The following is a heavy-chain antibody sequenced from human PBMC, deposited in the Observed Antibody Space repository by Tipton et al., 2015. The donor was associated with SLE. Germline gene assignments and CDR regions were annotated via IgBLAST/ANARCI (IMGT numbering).Heavy chain of an antibody. CDR3: ARDRYSSSGPGWFDP. J-gene: IGHJ5*02. CDR1: GYSISSGYY. D-gene: IGHD6-13*01. CDR2: IYHSGST. V-gene: IGHV4-38-2*02. Sequence: TLSLTCAVSGYSISSGYYWGWIRQPPGKGLEWIGSIYHSGSTYYNPSLKSRVTISVDTSKNQFSLKLSSVAAADTAVYYCARDRYSSSGPGWFDPWGQRTLVTVSS.